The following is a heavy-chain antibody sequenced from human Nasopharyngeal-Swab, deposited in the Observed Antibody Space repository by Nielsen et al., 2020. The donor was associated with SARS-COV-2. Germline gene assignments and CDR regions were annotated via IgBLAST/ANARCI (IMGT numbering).Heavy chain of an antibody. CDR3: ARDSYGWNYFDY. J-gene: IGHJ4*02. Sequence: ASVKVSCKASGYTSTSYAMHWVRQAPGQKLEWMGWINAGNGNAKYSQKFQGRVTITRDTSASTAYMELSSLRSEDTAVYYCARDSYGWNYFDYWGQGTLVTVSS. CDR1: GYTSTSYA. CDR2: INAGNGNA. V-gene: IGHV1-3*01. D-gene: IGHD5-18*01.